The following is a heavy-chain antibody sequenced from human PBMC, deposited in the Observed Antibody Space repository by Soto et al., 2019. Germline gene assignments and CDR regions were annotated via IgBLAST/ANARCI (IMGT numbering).Heavy chain of an antibody. Sequence: QVQLVQSGAKVKGPGASVKVSCKASGYTFTTYYMHWVRQAPGQGLEWLGIINPNGGSTTYAQKFRGRVTMTRDTSTSTVYLEPSSLRSEDTAVYYCARAEYCSGGTCGHGNCDYWGQGTLVTVSA. CDR2: INPNGGST. CDR3: ARAEYCSGGTCGHGNCDY. J-gene: IGHJ4*02. D-gene: IGHD2-15*01. CDR1: GYTFTTYY. V-gene: IGHV1-46*01.